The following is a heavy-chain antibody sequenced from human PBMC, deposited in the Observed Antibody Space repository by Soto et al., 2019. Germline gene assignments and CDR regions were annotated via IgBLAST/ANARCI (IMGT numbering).Heavy chain of an antibody. CDR3: ARIPNYYQYDWFDP. CDR2: IYWDDDK. V-gene: IGHV2-5*02. D-gene: IGHD3-16*01. Sequence: QITLKESGPTLVKPTQTLTLTCTFSGFSLTTRGVGVGWIRQPPGKALECLALIYWDDDKRYSPSLQSRLSITKDTSKIQVVLTITNVDPVDTATYYCARIPNYYQYDWFDPWGQGTLVSVSS. CDR1: GFSLTTRGVG. J-gene: IGHJ5*02.